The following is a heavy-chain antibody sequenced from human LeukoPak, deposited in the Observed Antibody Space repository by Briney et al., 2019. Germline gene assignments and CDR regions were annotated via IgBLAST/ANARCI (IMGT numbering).Heavy chain of an antibody. CDR2: IYYSGST. J-gene: IGHJ4*02. CDR3: ARGRIAVAGTSFDY. Sequence: SETLSLTCTVSGGSISSYYWSWIRQPPGKGLEWIGYIYYSGSTNYNPSLKSRVTISVDTSKNQFSLKLSSVTAADTAVYYCARGRIAVAGTSFDYWGQGTLVTVSS. D-gene: IGHD6-19*01. V-gene: IGHV4-59*12. CDR1: GGSISSYY.